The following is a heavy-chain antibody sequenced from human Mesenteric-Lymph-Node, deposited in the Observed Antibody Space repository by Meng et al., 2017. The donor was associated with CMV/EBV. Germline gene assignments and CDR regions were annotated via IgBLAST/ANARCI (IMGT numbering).Heavy chain of an antibody. CDR1: GFTFSNAW. CDR2: ISHDGSSQ. J-gene: IGHJ4*02. Sequence: ASGFTFSNAWMGWVRQAPGKGLEWVAVISHDGSSQYFADSVKGRFTISRDNSKSTLYLQMNSLRAEDTAVYYCAKEGYYGSGSDPDYWGQGTLVTVSS. CDR3: AKEGYYGSGSDPDY. V-gene: IGHV3-30*18. D-gene: IGHD3-10*01.